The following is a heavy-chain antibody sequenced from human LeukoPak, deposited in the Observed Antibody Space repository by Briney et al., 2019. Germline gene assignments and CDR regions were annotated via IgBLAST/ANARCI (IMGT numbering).Heavy chain of an antibody. CDR2: IYSSGST. Sequence: XPXGXXXEGVGNIYSSGSTIYNTSLKSRVTISLDTSRNQFSLKLTSVTAADTAVYYCARGTYYYYYYMDVWGKGTTVT. V-gene: IGHV4-4*09. CDR3: ARGTYYYYYYMDV. J-gene: IGHJ6*03.